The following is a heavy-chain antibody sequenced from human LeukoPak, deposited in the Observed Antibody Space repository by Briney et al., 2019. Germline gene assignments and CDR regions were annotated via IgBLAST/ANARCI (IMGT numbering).Heavy chain of an antibody. CDR2: INPNSGGT. J-gene: IGHJ6*03. Sequence: ASVQVSCQASVYTFTGYYMHWVRQAPGQGLEWMGWINPNSGGTHYAQKFQGRVTMTRDTSISTAYMELSRLRSDDTAVYCCARDSSSSWYSLYDYMDVWGKGTTVTVSS. D-gene: IGHD6-13*01. CDR3: ARDSSSSWYSLYDYMDV. V-gene: IGHV1-2*02. CDR1: VYTFTGYY.